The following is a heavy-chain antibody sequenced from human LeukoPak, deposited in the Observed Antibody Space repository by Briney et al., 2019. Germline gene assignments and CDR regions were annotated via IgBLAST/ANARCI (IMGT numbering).Heavy chain of an antibody. CDR1: GYSISSGYY. CDR2: IYHSGST. D-gene: IGHD2-2*01. CDR3: ASGVVVVPAAYDAFDI. J-gene: IGHJ3*02. V-gene: IGHV4-38-2*02. Sequence: SETLSLTCTVSGYSISSGYYWGWIRQPPGKGLEWIGSIYHSGSTYYNPSLKSRVTISVDTSKNQFSLELSSVTAADTAVYYCASGVVVVPAAYDAFDIWGQGTMVTVSS.